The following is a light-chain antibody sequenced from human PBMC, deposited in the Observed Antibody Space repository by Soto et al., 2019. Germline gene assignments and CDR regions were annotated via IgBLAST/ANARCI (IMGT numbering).Light chain of an antibody. CDR1: QSVSSSW. V-gene: IGKV3-20*01. CDR3: QQNGRPPIT. J-gene: IGKJ5*01. Sequence: EIVLTQSPGILSLSPGERATLSCRASQSVSSSWLGWYQQKPGQAPRLLIYEASSRTTGTPDRFSGSGSGTDFTLTISRLEPEDFAVYYCQQNGRPPITFGQGTRLEIK. CDR2: EAS.